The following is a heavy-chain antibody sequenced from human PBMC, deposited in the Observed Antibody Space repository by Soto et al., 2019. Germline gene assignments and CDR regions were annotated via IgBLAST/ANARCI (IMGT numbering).Heavy chain of an antibody. CDR3: ARGPLRFLEWLVYYYYGMDV. CDR2: MNPNSGNT. CDR1: GYTFTSYA. Sequence: ASVKVSCKASGYTFTSYAINWVRQATGQGLEWMGWMNPNSGNTGYAQKFQGRVTMTRNTSISTAYMELSSLRSEDTAVYYCARGPLRFLEWLVYYYYGMDVWGQGTTVTVSS. J-gene: IGHJ6*02. V-gene: IGHV1-8*01. D-gene: IGHD3-3*01.